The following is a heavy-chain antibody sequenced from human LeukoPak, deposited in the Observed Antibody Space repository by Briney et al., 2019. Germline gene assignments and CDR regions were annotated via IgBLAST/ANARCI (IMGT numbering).Heavy chain of an antibody. CDR3: ARRPAAISAFDI. V-gene: IGHV3-23*01. CDR1: GFTFSSYA. J-gene: IGHJ3*02. CDR2: ISGSGGST. Sequence: QTGGSLRLSCAASGFTFSSYAMSWVRQAPGKGLEWVSAISGSGGSTYYADSVKGRFTISRDNSKNTLYLQMNSLRAEDTAVYYCARRPAAISAFDIWGQGTMVTVSS. D-gene: IGHD2-2*02.